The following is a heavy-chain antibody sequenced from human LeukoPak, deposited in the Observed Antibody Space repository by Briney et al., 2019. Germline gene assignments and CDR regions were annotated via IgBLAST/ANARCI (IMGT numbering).Heavy chain of an antibody. D-gene: IGHD1-26*01. Sequence: ASVKVSCKASGYTFTSYVISWVRQAPGQGLEWMGWINPNSGGTNYAQKFQGRVTMTRDTSISTAYIELSRLRSDDTAVYYCATDGSGSYYECCYFDYWGQGTLVTVSS. CDR2: INPNSGGT. CDR3: ATDGSGSYYECCYFDY. CDR1: GYTFTSYV. V-gene: IGHV1-2*02. J-gene: IGHJ4*02.